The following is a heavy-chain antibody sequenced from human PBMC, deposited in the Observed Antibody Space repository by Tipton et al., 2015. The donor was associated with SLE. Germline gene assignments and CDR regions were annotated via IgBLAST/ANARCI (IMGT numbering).Heavy chain of an antibody. CDR2: IRSSSRYI. J-gene: IGHJ4*02. V-gene: IGHV3-21*01. CDR3: AGGSGWLIDY. Sequence: GSLRLSCAASGFIFSDYSMNWVRQAPGKGLEWVSSIRSSSRYIYHAESLKGRFTISRDNAKNSLYLQMNSLGAEDTAVYYCAGGSGWLIDYWGQGTLVTVSS. D-gene: IGHD6-19*01. CDR1: GFIFSDYS.